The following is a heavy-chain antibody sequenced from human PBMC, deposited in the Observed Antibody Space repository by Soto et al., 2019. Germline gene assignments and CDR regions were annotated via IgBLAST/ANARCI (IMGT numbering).Heavy chain of an antibody. J-gene: IGHJ4*02. CDR2: ISAVSDYI. Sequence: GALRLSCAASGITFNYYTVHWVRRAPGKGLEWVSSISAVSDYISYADSVKGRFTISRDNAKTSVYLQMKSLTAEDTAVYYCARVGVHNYTAYCIDFWGQGTLVTVSS. V-gene: IGHV3-21*06. CDR3: ARVGVHNYTAYCIDF. D-gene: IGHD2-8*02. CDR1: GITFNYYT.